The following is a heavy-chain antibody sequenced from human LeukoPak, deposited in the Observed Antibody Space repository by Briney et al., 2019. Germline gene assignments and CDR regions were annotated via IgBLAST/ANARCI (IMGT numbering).Heavy chain of an antibody. J-gene: IGHJ4*02. D-gene: IGHD4-11*01. CDR1: GGSISSSSYY. CDR2: IYYSGST. Sequence: SLETLSLTCTVSGGSISSSSYYWGWIRQPPGKGLEWIGSIYYSGSTYYNPSLKSRVTISVDTSKNQFSLKLSSVTAADTAVYYCYSNIDYWGQGTLVTVSS. CDR3: YSNIDY. V-gene: IGHV4-39*01.